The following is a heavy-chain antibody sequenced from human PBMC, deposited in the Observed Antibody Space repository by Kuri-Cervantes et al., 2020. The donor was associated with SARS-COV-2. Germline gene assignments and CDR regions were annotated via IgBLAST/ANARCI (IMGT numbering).Heavy chain of an antibody. D-gene: IGHD2-15*01. J-gene: IGHJ6*03. CDR2: IIPIFGTA. CDR3: ARGFRAATAEIYYYYYDMDV. V-gene: IGHV1-69*13. Sequence: SVKVSCKASGGTFSSYAISWVRQAPGQGLEWMGGIIPIFGTANYAQKFQGRVTITADESTSTAYMELSSLRSEDTAVYYCARGFRAATAEIYYYYYDMDVWGKGTTVTVSS. CDR1: GGTFSSYA.